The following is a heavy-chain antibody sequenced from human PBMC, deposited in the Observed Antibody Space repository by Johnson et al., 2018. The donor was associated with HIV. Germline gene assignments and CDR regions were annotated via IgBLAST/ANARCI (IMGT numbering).Heavy chain of an antibody. CDR3: AKEGHYYDDYHAFDI. J-gene: IGHJ3*02. V-gene: IGHV3-30*02. CDR2: IRYDGSNK. D-gene: IGHD3-16*01. Sequence: QVQLVESGGGVVQPEGSLRLSCAASGFTFSSYGMHWVRQAPGKGLEWVAFIRYDGSNKYYADSVKGRFTISRDNSKNTLYLQMNSLRAEDTAVYYCAKEGHYYDDYHAFDIWGQGTMVTVSS. CDR1: GFTFSSYG.